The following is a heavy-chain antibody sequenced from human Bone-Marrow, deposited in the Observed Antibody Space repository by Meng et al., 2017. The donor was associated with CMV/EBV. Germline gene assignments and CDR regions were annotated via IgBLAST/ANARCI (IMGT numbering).Heavy chain of an antibody. D-gene: IGHD6-6*01. CDR3: ARAQYSSSILMDV. J-gene: IGHJ6*02. CDR1: GFTFSSYD. CDR2: IVTTGETV. Sequence: GESLKISCAASGFTFSSYDMNWVRQAPGKGLEWVSHIVTTGETVHYGDSVKGRFTISRDNAKNSLYLQMNSLRAEDTAVYYCARAQYSSSILMDVWGQGTTVTVSS. V-gene: IGHV3-48*04.